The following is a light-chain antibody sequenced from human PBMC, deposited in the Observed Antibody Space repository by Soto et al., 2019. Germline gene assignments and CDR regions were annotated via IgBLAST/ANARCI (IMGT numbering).Light chain of an antibody. V-gene: IGKV3-20*01. CDR1: QSVSSIY. J-gene: IGKJ5*01. CDR2: GAS. CDR3: QQYGSSST. Sequence: EILLTQSPGTLSLSPGEIATLSFMSSQSVSSIYLAWYQQKPGQAPRLLIYGASSRPTGIPDRFSGSGSGTDFTLTISRLEPEDFAVYYCQQYGSSSTFGQGTRLEIK.